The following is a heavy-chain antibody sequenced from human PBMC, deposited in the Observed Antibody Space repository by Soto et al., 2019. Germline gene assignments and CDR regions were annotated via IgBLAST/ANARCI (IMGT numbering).Heavy chain of an antibody. J-gene: IGHJ5*02. Sequence: QVQLVQSGAEVKKPGSSVKVSCKASGDTVSNFAIIWVRQAPGQGLEWMGGTIPTFGTPEYAQSFQGRVSITADESTHTAYMELYSLRSEDTAIYFCARVDTSLFEGGEWFDPWGQGTLITVSS. D-gene: IGHD5-18*01. V-gene: IGHV1-69*01. CDR3: ARVDTSLFEGGEWFDP. CDR2: TIPTFGTP. CDR1: GDTVSNFA.